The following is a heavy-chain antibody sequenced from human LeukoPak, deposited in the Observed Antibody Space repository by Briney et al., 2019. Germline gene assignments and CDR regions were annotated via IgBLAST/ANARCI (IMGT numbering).Heavy chain of an antibody. V-gene: IGHV4-4*07. J-gene: IGHJ4*02. Sequence: SETLSLTCTVSSGSISNYHWSWIRQSAGKGLEWIGQIHASGSTNYNPPLKSRVSMSIDTPENQLPLTIRSVTAADTAVYYCARRDISSGWSFDYWGQGTLVTVSS. D-gene: IGHD6-19*01. CDR2: IHASGST. CDR3: ARRDISSGWSFDY. CDR1: SGSISNYH.